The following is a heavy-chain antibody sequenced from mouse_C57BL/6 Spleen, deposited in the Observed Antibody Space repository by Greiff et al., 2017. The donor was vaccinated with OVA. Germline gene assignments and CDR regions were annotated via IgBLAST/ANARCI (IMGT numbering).Heavy chain of an antibody. CDR1: GFTFSSYA. V-gene: IGHV5-4*01. CDR3: ARVYGSIYCDFSV. D-gene: IGHD1-1*01. J-gene: IGHJ1*03. CDR2: ISDGGSYT. Sequence: EVQVVESGGGLVKPGGSLKLSCAASGFTFSSYAMSWVRQTPEKRLEWVATISDGGSYTYYPDNVKGRFTISRDNAKNNLYLQMSHLKSEDTAMYYSARVYGSIYCDFSVCGTETTVSASS.